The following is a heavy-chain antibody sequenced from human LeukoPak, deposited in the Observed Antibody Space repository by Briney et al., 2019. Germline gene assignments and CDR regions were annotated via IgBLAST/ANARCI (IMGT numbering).Heavy chain of an antibody. V-gene: IGHV4-4*07. Sequence: SEPLSLTCTVSGDSLSSSYWSWIRQPAGQRLEWIGPIHTSGSTHYNPSLKSRLTMSVDTSKNQFSLNLTSVTAADTAVYYCARDIRHCSGGSCYLKYFDYWGQGTLVTVSS. J-gene: IGHJ4*02. D-gene: IGHD2-15*01. CDR1: GDSLSSSY. CDR3: ARDIRHCSGGSCYLKYFDY. CDR2: IHTSGST.